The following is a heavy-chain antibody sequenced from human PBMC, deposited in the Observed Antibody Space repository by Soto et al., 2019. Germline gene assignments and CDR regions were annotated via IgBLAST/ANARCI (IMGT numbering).Heavy chain of an antibody. V-gene: IGHV3-64D*08. CDR2: ISSNGGST. CDR3: VKNSPVDGTIFGVVYENYYYYYGMDV. Sequence: GGSLRLSCSASGFTFSSYAMHWVRQAPGKGLEYVSAISSNGGSTYYADSGKGRFTISRDNSKNTLYLQMSSLRAEDTSVYYCVKNSPVDGTIFGVVYENYYYYYGMDVWGQGTTVTVSS. D-gene: IGHD3-3*01. J-gene: IGHJ6*02. CDR1: GFTFSSYA.